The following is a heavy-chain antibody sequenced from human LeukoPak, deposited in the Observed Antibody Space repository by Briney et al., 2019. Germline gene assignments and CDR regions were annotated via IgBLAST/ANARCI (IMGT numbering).Heavy chain of an antibody. D-gene: IGHD1-1*01. V-gene: IGHV3-69-1*01. Sequence: GGSLRLSCAASGFTFSGYTMNWVRQAPGKGLEWVSSISSSSSIYYADSVKGRFTISRENAKNSLYLQMNSRRAEATAVYYCARSGYNWNDVIFFDYWGQGILVTVSS. J-gene: IGHJ4*02. CDR2: ISSSSSI. CDR3: ARSGYNWNDVIFFDY. CDR1: GFTFSGYT.